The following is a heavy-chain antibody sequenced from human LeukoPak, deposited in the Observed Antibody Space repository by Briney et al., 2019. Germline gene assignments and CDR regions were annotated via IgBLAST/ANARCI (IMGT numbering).Heavy chain of an antibody. Sequence: GGSLRLSCAASGFTFSTNAMTWVRQAPGKGLKWVAAISGDGVYIYYADSVKGRFTISRDNSKTALYLQMNYLTDEDTDLYYCVKNLGRGAAYDSWGQGTLVTVSS. V-gene: IGHV3-23*01. CDR2: ISGDGVYI. CDR1: GFTFSTNA. J-gene: IGHJ4*02. CDR3: VKNLGRGAAYDS. D-gene: IGHD3-10*01.